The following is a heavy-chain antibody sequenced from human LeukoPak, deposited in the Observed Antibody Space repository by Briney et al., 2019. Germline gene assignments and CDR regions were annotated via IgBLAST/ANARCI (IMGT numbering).Heavy chain of an antibody. CDR1: GFTFSSYA. CDR3: VKRRYDSSGYFDY. V-gene: IGHV3-23*01. Sequence: HAGGSLRLSCVASGFTFSSYAMSWVRQAPGKGLEWVSVISGSGGSTCYADSVKGRFTISRDNSQNTLYLQMNSLRAEDTAVYYCVKRRYDSSGYFDYWGQGTLVTVSP. J-gene: IGHJ4*02. D-gene: IGHD3-22*01. CDR2: ISGSGGST.